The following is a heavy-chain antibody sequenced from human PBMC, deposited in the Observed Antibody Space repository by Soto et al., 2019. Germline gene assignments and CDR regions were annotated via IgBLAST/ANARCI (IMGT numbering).Heavy chain of an antibody. Sequence: KPSETLSLTCTVSGGSLNNYYWSWIRQPAGKGLEWIGRIYTVGSTNYNPSLKSRVTMSIDTSKNQFSLRLTSVTAADTAVYYCARSPLTHSYAQFDSWGQGSLVTVS. D-gene: IGHD3-16*01. CDR2: IYTVGST. CDR1: GGSLNNYY. J-gene: IGHJ4*02. CDR3: ARSPLTHSYAQFDS. V-gene: IGHV4-4*07.